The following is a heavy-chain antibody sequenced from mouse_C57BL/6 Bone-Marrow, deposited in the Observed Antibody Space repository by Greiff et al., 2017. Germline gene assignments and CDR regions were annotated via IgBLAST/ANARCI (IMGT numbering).Heavy chain of an antibody. D-gene: IGHD2-1*01. V-gene: IGHV1-82*01. CDR3: ARRRDYGNYGYDYAMDY. CDR1: GYAFSSSW. CDR2: IYPGEGDT. Sequence: QVQLQQSGPELVKPGASVKISCKASGYAFSSSWMHWVKQRPGKGLEWIGRIYPGEGDTNYNGKFKGKATLTADKSSSTAYMQLSSLTSEDSAVYFCARRRDYGNYGYDYAMDYWGQGTSVTVSS. J-gene: IGHJ4*01.